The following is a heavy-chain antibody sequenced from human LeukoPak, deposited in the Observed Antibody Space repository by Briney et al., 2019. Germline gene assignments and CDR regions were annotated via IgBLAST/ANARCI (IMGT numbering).Heavy chain of an antibody. CDR2: IIPIFGTA. V-gene: IGHV1-69*13. CDR1: GGTFSSYA. Sequence: SVKVSCKASGGTFSSYAISWVRQAPGQGLKWMGGIIPIFGTANYAQKFQGRVTITADESTSTAYMELSSLRSEDTAVYYCARDLHPYPDYYYYYMDVWGKGTTVTVSS. D-gene: IGHD4-11*01. CDR3: ARDLHPYPDYYYYYMDV. J-gene: IGHJ6*03.